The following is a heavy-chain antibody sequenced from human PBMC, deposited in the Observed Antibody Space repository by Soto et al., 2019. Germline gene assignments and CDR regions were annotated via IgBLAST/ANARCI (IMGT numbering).Heavy chain of an antibody. Sequence: SETLSLTCTVSGDSISSFGNYWSWIRQYPGKGLEWIGYIYHSGSTYYNPSLKSRVSLTVDPSRNQFSLNLNSVTAADTAVYYFARTTTGGSGTSDYWGQGTQVTVSS. J-gene: IGHJ4*02. CDR3: ARTTTGGSGTSDY. D-gene: IGHD3-10*01. V-gene: IGHV4-31*03. CDR2: IYHSGST. CDR1: GDSISSFGNY.